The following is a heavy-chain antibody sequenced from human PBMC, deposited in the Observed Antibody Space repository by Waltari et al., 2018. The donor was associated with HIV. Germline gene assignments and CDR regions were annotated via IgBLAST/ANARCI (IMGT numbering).Heavy chain of an antibody. CDR2: INGDGSST. V-gene: IGHV3-74*01. Sequence: EVRLVEAGGGLVQPGGSLRRSCAASGFTFGDYWMHWVRQVPGKGLVWVSRINGDGSSTNYAASVRGRFTISRDNAKNTLYLQMNSLTVGDTAVYYCARGNIGGYWGQGTLVTVSS. J-gene: IGHJ4*02. CDR3: ARGNIGGY. CDR1: GFTFGDYW. D-gene: IGHD5-12*01.